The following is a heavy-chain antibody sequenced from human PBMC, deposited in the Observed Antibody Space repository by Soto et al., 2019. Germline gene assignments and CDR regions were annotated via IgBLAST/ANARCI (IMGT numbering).Heavy chain of an antibody. CDR2: IRSKAYGGTT. Sequence: PGGSLRLSCTASGFTFGDYAMSWVRQAPGKGLEWVGFIRSKAYGGTTEYAASVKGRFTISGDDSKSIAYLQMNSLKTEDTAVYYCTFDYDFWSGYKIYYYYYGMDVWGQGTTVTVSS. J-gene: IGHJ6*02. V-gene: IGHV3-49*04. CDR1: GFTFGDYA. D-gene: IGHD3-3*01. CDR3: TFDYDFWSGYKIYYYYYGMDV.